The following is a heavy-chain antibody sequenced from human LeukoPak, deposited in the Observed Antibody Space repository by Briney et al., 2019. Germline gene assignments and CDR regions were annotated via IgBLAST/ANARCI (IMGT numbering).Heavy chain of an antibody. CDR3: ARNLPAYYYDSSGQYYFDC. D-gene: IGHD3-22*01. CDR1: GFTFSDYY. J-gene: IGHJ4*02. V-gene: IGHV3-11*01. CDR2: ISSSGSTI. Sequence: GGSLRLSCAASGFTFSDYYMSWIRQAPGKGLEWVSYISSSGSTIYYADSVKGRFTISRDNAKNSLYLQMNSLRAEDTAVYYCARNLPAYYYDSSGQYYFDCWGQGTLVTVSS.